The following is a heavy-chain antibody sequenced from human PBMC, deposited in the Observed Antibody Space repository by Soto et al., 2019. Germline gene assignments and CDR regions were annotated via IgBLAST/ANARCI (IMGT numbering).Heavy chain of an antibody. CDR1: GFTFSSYG. CDR3: AREVRAAAGYYFDY. Sequence: GGSLRLSCAASGFTFSSYGMHWVRQAPGKGLEWVAVIWYDGSNKYYADSVKGRFTISRDNSKNTLYLQMNSLRAEDTAVYYCAREVRAAAGYYFDYWGQGPLVTVSS. V-gene: IGHV3-33*01. CDR2: IWYDGSNK. D-gene: IGHD6-13*01. J-gene: IGHJ4*02.